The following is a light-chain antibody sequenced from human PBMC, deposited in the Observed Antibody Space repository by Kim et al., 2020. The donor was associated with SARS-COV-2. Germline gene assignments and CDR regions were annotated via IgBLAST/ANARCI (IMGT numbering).Light chain of an antibody. CDR3: QVWDSTIDHRVV. CDR2: YDS. CDR1: NIGSKS. J-gene: IGLJ3*02. V-gene: IGLV3-21*04. Sequence: SYELTQAPSVSVAPGKTASISCGGNNIGSKSVHWCQQKPGQAPVLVISYDSDRPSGIPERFSGSNSGNTATLTISRVEAGDEADYYCQVWDSTIDHRVVF.